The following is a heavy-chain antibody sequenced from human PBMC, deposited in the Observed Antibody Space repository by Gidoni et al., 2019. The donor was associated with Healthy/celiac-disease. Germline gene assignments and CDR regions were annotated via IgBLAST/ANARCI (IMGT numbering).Heavy chain of an antibody. D-gene: IGHD5-12*01. CDR1: GGSISSGGYY. Sequence: QVQLQESGPGLVKPPQTLSLTCPVPGGSISSGGYYWSWIRQHPGKGLEWIGYIYYSGSTYYNPSLKSRVTISVDTSKNQFSLKLSSVTAADTAVYYCARVDGGYDGTRQNWFDPWGQGTLVTVSS. J-gene: IGHJ5*02. CDR3: ARVDGGYDGTRQNWFDP. CDR2: IYYSGST. V-gene: IGHV4-31*03.